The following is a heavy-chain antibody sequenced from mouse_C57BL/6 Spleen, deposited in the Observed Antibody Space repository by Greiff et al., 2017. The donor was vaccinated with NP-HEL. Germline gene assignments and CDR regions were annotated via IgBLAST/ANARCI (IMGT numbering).Heavy chain of an antibody. CDR2: INPSNGGT. V-gene: IGHV1-53*01. CDR1: GYTFTSYW. D-gene: IGHD1-1*01. Sequence: QVQLQQPGTELVKPGASVKLSCKASGYTFTSYWMHWVKQRPGQGLEWIGNINPSNGGTNSNEKFKSKATLTVDKSSSTAYMQLSSLTSEDSAVYYCARIPYYYGSSHWYFDVWGTGTTVTVSS. J-gene: IGHJ1*03. CDR3: ARIPYYYGSSHWYFDV.